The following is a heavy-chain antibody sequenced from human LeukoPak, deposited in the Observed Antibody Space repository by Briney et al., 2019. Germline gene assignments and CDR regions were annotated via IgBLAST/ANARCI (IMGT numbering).Heavy chain of an antibody. CDR2: IYYSGST. V-gene: IGHV4-59*01. CDR1: GGSISSYY. CDR3: ASGYDSSGYQFDY. J-gene: IGHJ4*02. Sequence: PSETLSPTCTVSGGSISSYYWSWIRQPPGKGLEWIGYIYYSGSTNYNPSLKSRVTISVDTSKNQFSLKLSSVTAADTAVYYCASGYDSSGYQFDYWGQGTLVTVSS. D-gene: IGHD3-22*01.